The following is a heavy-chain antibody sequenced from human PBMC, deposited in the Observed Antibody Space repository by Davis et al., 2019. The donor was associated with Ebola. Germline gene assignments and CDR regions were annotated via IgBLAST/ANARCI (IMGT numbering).Heavy chain of an antibody. J-gene: IGHJ6*02. CDR2: ISSSSSYI. CDR3: ARVRWPYYFYYYGMDV. V-gene: IGHV3-21*01. CDR1: GFTFSSYS. D-gene: IGHD3-3*01. Sequence: GESLKISCAASGFTFSSYSMNWVRQAPGKRLEWVSSISSSSSYIYYADSVKGRFTISRDIAKNSLFLQMNSLRAEDTAVYYCARVRWPYYFYYYGMDVWGQGTTVTVSS.